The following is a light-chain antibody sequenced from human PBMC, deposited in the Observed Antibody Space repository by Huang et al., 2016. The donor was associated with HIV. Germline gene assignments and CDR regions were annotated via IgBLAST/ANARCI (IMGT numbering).Light chain of an antibody. CDR2: AAS. Sequence: DIQLTQSPSSLSASVGDRVTITCRASQNINSVLNWYKQTPGKAPNLLIYAASSLQSGVPSRFSGSGSGTDFTLTISGLQPVDPGTYYCQQSYNTSWTFGQGTTVEIK. CDR3: QQSYNTSWT. V-gene: IGKV1-39*01. J-gene: IGKJ1*01. CDR1: QNINSV.